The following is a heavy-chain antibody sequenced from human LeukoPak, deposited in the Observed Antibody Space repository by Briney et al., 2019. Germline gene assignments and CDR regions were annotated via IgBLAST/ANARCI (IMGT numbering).Heavy chain of an antibody. D-gene: IGHD3-22*01. V-gene: IGHV1-46*01. CDR1: GYTLTSYY. Sequence: ASVKVSCKASGYTLTSYYMHWVRQAPGQGLEWMGIINPSGGSTSYAQKFQGRVTMTRDMSTSTVYMELSSLRSEDTAVYYCARTTTPLKSYYYDSSGYKGKRFFDYWGQGTLVTVSS. CDR2: INPSGGST. J-gene: IGHJ4*02. CDR3: ARTTTPLKSYYYDSSGYKGKRFFDY.